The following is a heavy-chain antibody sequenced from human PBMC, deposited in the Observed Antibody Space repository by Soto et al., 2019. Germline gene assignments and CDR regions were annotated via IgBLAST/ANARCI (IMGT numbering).Heavy chain of an antibody. J-gene: IGHJ4*02. CDR3: AMASSTGISYPYYFDF. Sequence: EVQLLEAGGGLIQPGGSLRLSCSASGFSFTSYVMTWVRQAPGKGLEWVSGISAGDENTHFAASVKGRFTISRDNAKSTLYLQMNSLSAEDTAIFYCAMASSTGISYPYYFDFWGKGTLVTVSS. CDR1: GFSFTSYV. D-gene: IGHD1-26*01. V-gene: IGHV3-23*01. CDR2: ISAGDENT.